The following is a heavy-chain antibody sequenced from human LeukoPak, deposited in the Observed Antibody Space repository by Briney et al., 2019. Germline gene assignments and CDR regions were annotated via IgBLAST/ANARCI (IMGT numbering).Heavy chain of an antibody. CDR1: GFTFSSYA. Sequence: PGGSLRLSCAASGFTFSSYAMHWVRQAPGKGLEWVAVISYDGSNKYYADSVKGRFTISRDNSKNTLYLQMNSLRTEDTAVYYCARISAVSIAAAGTSDFDYWGQGTLVTVSS. D-gene: IGHD6-13*01. CDR3: ARISAVSIAAAGTSDFDY. V-gene: IGHV3-30-3*01. J-gene: IGHJ4*02. CDR2: ISYDGSNK.